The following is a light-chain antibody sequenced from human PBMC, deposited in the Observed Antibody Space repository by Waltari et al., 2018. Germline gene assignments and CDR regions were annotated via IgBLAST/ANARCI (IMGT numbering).Light chain of an antibody. CDR2: WAS. Sequence: IAMTLSPHSLSLSLGERATSSCRSSQSVLFRPTGKNYLAWYQQKPGQPPKLLFYWASTRESGVPDRFSGSGSGTYFTLTISSLQAEDVAFYYCQQYYTAPVTFGPGTKV. CDR3: QQYYTAPVT. J-gene: IGKJ3*01. CDR1: QSVLFRPTGKNY. V-gene: IGKV4-1*01.